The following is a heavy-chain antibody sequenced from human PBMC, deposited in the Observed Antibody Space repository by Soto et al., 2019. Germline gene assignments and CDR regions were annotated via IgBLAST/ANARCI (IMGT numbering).Heavy chain of an antibody. CDR1: GGSFSAYY. CDR2: IHHSGIT. Sequence: ETLSLTCDVYGGSFSAYYWTWIRQPPGKGLEWIGEIHHSGITNYNPSLKSRVTISVDTSKNQFSLDLRSVTAADTAVYYCASYGSGSYYNGYYFDYWGQGTLVTVSS. D-gene: IGHD3-10*01. J-gene: IGHJ4*02. CDR3: ASYGSGSYYNGYYFDY. V-gene: IGHV4-34*01.